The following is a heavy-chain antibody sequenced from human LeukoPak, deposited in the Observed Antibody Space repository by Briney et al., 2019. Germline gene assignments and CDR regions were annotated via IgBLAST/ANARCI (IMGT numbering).Heavy chain of an antibody. V-gene: IGHV4-59*01. CDR3: ARDGPHSGSNYHDY. CDR2: IYYSGST. D-gene: IGHD1-26*01. Sequence: SSETLSLTCTVSGGSISSYYWSWIRQPPGKGLEWIGYIYYSGSTNYNPSLKSRVTISVDTSKNQFSLKLSSVTAADTAVYYCARDGPHSGSNYHDYWGQGTLVTVSS. CDR1: GGSISSYY. J-gene: IGHJ4*02.